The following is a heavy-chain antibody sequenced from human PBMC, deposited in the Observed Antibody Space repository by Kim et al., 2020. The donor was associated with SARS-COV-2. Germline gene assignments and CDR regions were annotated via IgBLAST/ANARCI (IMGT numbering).Heavy chain of an antibody. CDR1: GGTFSSYA. D-gene: IGHD5-12*01. V-gene: IGHV1-69*13. Sequence: SVKVSCKASGGTFSSYAISWVRQAPGQGLEWMGGIIPIFGTANYAQKFQGRVTITADESTSTAYMELSSLRSEDTAVYYCARGEMATKPPLPRRQESHYYYYGMDVWGQGTTVTVSS. CDR3: ARGEMATKPPLPRRQESHYYYYGMDV. J-gene: IGHJ6*02. CDR2: IIPIFGTA.